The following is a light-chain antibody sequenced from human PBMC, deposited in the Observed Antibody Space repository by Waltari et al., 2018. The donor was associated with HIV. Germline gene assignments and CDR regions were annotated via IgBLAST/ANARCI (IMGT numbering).Light chain of an antibody. V-gene: IGLV2-11*01. Sequence: QSALTQPRSVSGSPGQSVTISCTGTSRDVGVYHYVSWYQQFSDKAPKLTIEDVTKRPSVVPDRFSGSKAGNTASLTIRGLQAEDEADYYCCSFSGNYTSYVFGTGTKVTVL. J-gene: IGLJ1*01. CDR3: CSFSGNYTSYV. CDR1: SRDVGVYHY. CDR2: DVT.